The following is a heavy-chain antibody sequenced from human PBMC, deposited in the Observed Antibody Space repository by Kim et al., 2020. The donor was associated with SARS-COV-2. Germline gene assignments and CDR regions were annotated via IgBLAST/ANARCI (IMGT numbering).Heavy chain of an antibody. D-gene: IGHD3-22*01. Sequence: SVKVSCKASGGTFSSYAISWVRQAPGQGLEWMGRIIPILGIANYAQKFQGRVTITADKSTSTAYMELSSLRSEDTAVYYCARQGDSSGYNSPFDYWGQGTLVTVSS. J-gene: IGHJ4*02. V-gene: IGHV1-69*04. CDR2: IIPILGIA. CDR3: ARQGDSSGYNSPFDY. CDR1: GGTFSSYA.